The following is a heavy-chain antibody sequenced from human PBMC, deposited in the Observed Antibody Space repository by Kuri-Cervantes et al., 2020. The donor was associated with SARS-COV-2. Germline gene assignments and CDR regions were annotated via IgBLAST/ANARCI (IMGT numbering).Heavy chain of an antibody. CDR1: GFTFSSYE. CDR3: ARGEYCSSTSCYYYYYMDV. CDR2: ISSSSSTI. D-gene: IGHD2-2*01. Sequence: GESLKISCAASGFTFSSYEMNWVRQAPGKGLEWVSYISSSSSTIYYADSVKGRFTISRDNAKNSLYLQMNSLRAEDTAVYYCARGEYCSSTSCYYYYYMDVWGKGTTVTVSS. V-gene: IGHV3-48*01. J-gene: IGHJ6*03.